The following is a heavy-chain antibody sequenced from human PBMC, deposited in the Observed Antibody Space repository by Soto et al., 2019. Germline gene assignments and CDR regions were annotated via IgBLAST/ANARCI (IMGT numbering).Heavy chain of an antibody. CDR1: GYTFTGYY. Sequence: ASVNVSCKSSGYTFTGYYIHWVRQAPGQGLEWMGWINPNSGGTNYAQKFQGRVTMTRDTSISTAYMELSRLRSDDTAVYYCARDQESSSWYNWFDPWGQGTLVTVSS. J-gene: IGHJ5*02. CDR3: ARDQESSSWYNWFDP. D-gene: IGHD6-13*01. CDR2: INPNSGGT. V-gene: IGHV1-2*02.